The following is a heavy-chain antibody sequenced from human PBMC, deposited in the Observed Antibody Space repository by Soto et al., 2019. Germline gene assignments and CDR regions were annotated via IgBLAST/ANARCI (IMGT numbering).Heavy chain of an antibody. Sequence: GGSLRLSCAASGFTFSSYAMSWVRQAPGKGLEWVSAISYDGGNTYYADSVKGRFTISRDNSKNTLYLQMNSLRAEDTAVYYCARDGGDIVVVPAANPTYYYYYYMDVWGKGTTVTVSS. CDR1: GFTFSSYA. CDR2: ISYDGGNT. CDR3: ARDGGDIVVVPAANPTYYYYYYMDV. J-gene: IGHJ6*03. D-gene: IGHD2-2*01. V-gene: IGHV3-23*01.